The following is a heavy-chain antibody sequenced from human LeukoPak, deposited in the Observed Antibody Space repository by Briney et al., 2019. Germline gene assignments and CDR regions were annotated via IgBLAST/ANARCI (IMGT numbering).Heavy chain of an antibody. CDR3: ARLIGDRSIYDY. CDR2: INQGGSET. D-gene: IGHD6-6*01. Sequence: GGSLRLSCAASGSTFRTYWMSWVRQAPGKGLEWVASINQGGSETYYVESVKGRFTISRDNAMNSFFLQMNSLRDEDTAVYYCARLIGDRSIYDYWGQGTLVTVSS. J-gene: IGHJ4*02. CDR1: GSTFRTYW. V-gene: IGHV3-7*01.